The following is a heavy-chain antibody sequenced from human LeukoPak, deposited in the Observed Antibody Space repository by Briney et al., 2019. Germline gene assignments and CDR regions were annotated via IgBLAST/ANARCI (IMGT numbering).Heavy chain of an antibody. D-gene: IGHD6-6*01. J-gene: IGHJ4*02. V-gene: IGHV4-34*01. CDR3: AREGQQLVPPLDS. CDR1: GGSFSGYY. CDR2: INHSGST. Sequence: PSETLSLTCAVYGGSFSGYYWSWIRQPPGKGLEWIGEINHSGSTNYNPSLKSRVTISVDTSKNQFSLKLSSVTAADSAVYFCAREGQQLVPPLDSWGQGTLVTVSS.